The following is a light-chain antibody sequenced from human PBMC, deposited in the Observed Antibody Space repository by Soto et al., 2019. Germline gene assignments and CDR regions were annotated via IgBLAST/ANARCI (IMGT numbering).Light chain of an antibody. J-gene: IGKJ3*01. CDR2: VTS. Sequence: EIVLTQSPGTLSLSPGERATLSCRASQSMSSYYLAWYQQRPGQAPILLIYVTSNRATGIPGRFSGSGSGTDFTLTISRLEPEDFAVYYCQQYGSSPFTFGPGTKWIS. CDR3: QQYGSSPFT. V-gene: IGKV3-20*01. CDR1: QSMSSYY.